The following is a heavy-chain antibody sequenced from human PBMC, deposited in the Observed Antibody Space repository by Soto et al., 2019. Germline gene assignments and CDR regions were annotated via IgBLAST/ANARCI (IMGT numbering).Heavy chain of an antibody. Sequence: GGSLRLSCAASGFTFSSYAMSWVRQAPGKGLEWVSAISGSGGSTYYADSVKGRFTISRDNSKNTLYLQMNSLRAEDTAVYYCAKGRSHMTFFIGFDYWGQGTLVTVSS. J-gene: IGHJ4*02. CDR1: GFTFSSYA. CDR2: ISGSGGST. D-gene: IGHD1-26*01. V-gene: IGHV3-23*01. CDR3: AKGRSHMTFFIGFDY.